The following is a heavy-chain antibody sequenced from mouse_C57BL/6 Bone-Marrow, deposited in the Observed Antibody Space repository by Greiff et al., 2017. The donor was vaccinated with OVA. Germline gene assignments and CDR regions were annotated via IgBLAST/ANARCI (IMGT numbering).Heavy chain of an antibody. CDR2: ILPGSGST. CDR3: GRWGLRLSFAY. J-gene: IGHJ3*01. CDR1: GYTFTGYW. D-gene: IGHD3-2*02. Sequence: VQLQQSGAELMKPGASVKLSCKAPGYTFTGYWLAWVKQRPGHGLEWIGEILPGSGSTNYNEKFKGKATFTADTSSNTAYMQLSSLTTEDSAIYYYGRWGLRLSFAYWGQGTLVTVSA. V-gene: IGHV1-9*01.